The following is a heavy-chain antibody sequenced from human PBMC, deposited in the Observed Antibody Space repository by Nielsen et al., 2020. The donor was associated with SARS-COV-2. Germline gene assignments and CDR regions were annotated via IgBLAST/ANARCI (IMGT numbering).Heavy chain of an antibody. Sequence: GESLKISCAASGFTFSSYGMHWVRQAPGKGLEWVAVIWYDGSNKYYADSVKGRFTISRDNSKNTLYLQMNSLRAEDTAVYYCARDLSITMIPEIQHWGQGTLVTVSS. D-gene: IGHD3-22*01. CDR2: IWYDGSNK. J-gene: IGHJ1*01. CDR1: GFTFSSYG. V-gene: IGHV3-33*01. CDR3: ARDLSITMIPEIQH.